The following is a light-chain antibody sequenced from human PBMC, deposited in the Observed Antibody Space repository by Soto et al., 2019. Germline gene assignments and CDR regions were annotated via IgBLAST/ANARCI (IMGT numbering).Light chain of an antibody. Sequence: DIQMTQSPSTLSASVGDRVTITCRASQSINNWLAWYQQKPGKAPKFLIYDASSLESGVPSRFSGSGSGTEFTLTISSLQPYDFATYYCQQYNSYSATFGQGTNVDIK. J-gene: IGKJ1*01. CDR2: DAS. CDR1: QSINNW. CDR3: QQYNSYSAT. V-gene: IGKV1-5*01.